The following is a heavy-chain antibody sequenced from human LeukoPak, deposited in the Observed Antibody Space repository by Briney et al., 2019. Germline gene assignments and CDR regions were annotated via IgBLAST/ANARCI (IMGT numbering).Heavy chain of an antibody. V-gene: IGHV4-59*01. J-gene: IGHJ3*02. CDR3: ARAGYSSSWYSVDAFDI. D-gene: IGHD6-13*01. CDR2: IYYSGST. Sequence: PSETLSLTCAVYGGSFSGYYWSWIRQPPGKGLEWIGYIYYSGSTNYNPSLKSRVTISVDTTKNQFSLKLSSVTAADTAVYYCARAGYSSSWYSVDAFDIWGQGTMVTVSS. CDR1: GGSFSGYY.